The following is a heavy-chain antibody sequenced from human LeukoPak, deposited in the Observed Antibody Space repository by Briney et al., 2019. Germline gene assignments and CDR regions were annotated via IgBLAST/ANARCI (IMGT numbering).Heavy chain of an antibody. Sequence: SVTVSCKASGGTSSNYAINWVRQAPGQGLEWMGGIIPIFGRADYAQKFQGRVTITADESTSTGYMELSSLRSEDTAVYYCAREVRVYYDSSGYPFDYWGQGTLVTVSS. J-gene: IGHJ4*02. CDR1: GGTSSNYA. D-gene: IGHD3-22*01. CDR2: IIPIFGRA. V-gene: IGHV1-69*13. CDR3: AREVRVYYDSSGYPFDY.